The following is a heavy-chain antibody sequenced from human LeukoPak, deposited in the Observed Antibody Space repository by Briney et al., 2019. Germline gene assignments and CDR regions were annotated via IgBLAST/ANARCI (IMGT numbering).Heavy chain of an antibody. Sequence: VASVKVSCEASGGTFSSYAISWVRQAPGQGLEWVGGIIPIFGTAIYAQRFQGRVTITADESTSTAYMELSSLRSEDTAVYYCASSYHPVTTTAQFDYWGQGTLVTVSS. D-gene: IGHD4-17*01. CDR3: ASSYHPVTTTAQFDY. CDR1: GGTFSSYA. J-gene: IGHJ4*02. CDR2: IIPIFGTA. V-gene: IGHV1-69*13.